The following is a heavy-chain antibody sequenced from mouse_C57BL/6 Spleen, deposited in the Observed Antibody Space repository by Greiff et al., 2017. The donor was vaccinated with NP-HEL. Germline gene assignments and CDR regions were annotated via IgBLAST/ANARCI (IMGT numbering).Heavy chain of an antibody. CDR1: GFNIKDYY. J-gene: IGHJ4*01. V-gene: IGHV14-1*01. CDR3: TTTVVDDYAMDY. D-gene: IGHD1-1*01. CDR2: IDPEDGDT. Sequence: VQLQQSGAELVRPGASVKLSCTASGFNIKDYYMHWVKQRPEQGLEWIGRIDPEDGDTEYAPKFQGKATMTADTSSNTAYLQLSSLTSEDTAVYYCTTTVVDDYAMDYWGQGTSVTVSS.